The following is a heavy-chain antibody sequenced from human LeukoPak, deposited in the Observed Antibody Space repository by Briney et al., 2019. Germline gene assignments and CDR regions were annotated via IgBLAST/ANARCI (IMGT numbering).Heavy chain of an antibody. V-gene: IGHV3-48*01. CDR2: ITTSGGAK. D-gene: IGHD2-15*01. J-gene: IGHJ4*02. Sequence: GGSLRLSCAASGFTFSSYSMNWVRQAPGKGLEWISYITTSGGAKNYADSVKGRFTISRDNAENSLYLQMNSLRAEDTAVYYCAASLCSGGSCYPVVLDYWGQGTLVTVSS. CDR1: GFTFSSYS. CDR3: AASLCSGGSCYPVVLDY.